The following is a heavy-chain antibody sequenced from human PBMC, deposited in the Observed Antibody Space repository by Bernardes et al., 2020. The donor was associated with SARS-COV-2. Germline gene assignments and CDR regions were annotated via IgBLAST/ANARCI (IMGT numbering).Heavy chain of an antibody. J-gene: IGHJ4*02. CDR3: ARDSGGGLWELLPTDY. CDR1: GFTFSSYG. CDR2: IWYDGSNK. V-gene: IGHV3-33*01. D-gene: IGHD1-26*01. Sequence: GGSLRLSCAASGFTFSSYGMHWVRQAPGKGLEWVAVIWYDGSNKYYADSVKGRFTISRDNSKNTLYLQMNSLRAEDTAVYYCARDSGGGLWELLPTDYWGQGTLVTVSS.